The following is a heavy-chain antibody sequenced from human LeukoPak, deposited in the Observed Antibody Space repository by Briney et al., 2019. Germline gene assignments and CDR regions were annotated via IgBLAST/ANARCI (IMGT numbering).Heavy chain of an antibody. V-gene: IGHV3-48*01. CDR2: ITTSSGSI. Sequence: GGSLRLSCAASGFTFSSYNTNWVRQAPGKGLEWVSFITTSSGSIYYADSVEGRFTISRDNDKNSLYLQMNSLRAEDTAVYYCARDSGYPRAHGFDIWGQGTMVTVSS. D-gene: IGHD3-22*01. CDR3: ARDSGYPRAHGFDI. CDR1: GFTFSSYN. J-gene: IGHJ3*02.